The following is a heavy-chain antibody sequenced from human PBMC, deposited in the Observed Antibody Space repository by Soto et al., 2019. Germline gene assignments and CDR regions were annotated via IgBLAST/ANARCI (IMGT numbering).Heavy chain of an antibody. J-gene: IGHJ6*02. CDR2: ISAYNGKT. CDR3: ARGGSSSNYYYGMDV. D-gene: IGHD6-6*01. CDR1: GYTFTSYG. Sequence: ASVKVSCKASGYTFTSYGISWVRQAPGQGLEWMGWISAYNGKTNYAQKLQGRVTMTTDTSTSTAYMELRRLRSDDTAVYYCARGGSSSNYYYGMDVWGQGTTVTVSS. V-gene: IGHV1-18*01.